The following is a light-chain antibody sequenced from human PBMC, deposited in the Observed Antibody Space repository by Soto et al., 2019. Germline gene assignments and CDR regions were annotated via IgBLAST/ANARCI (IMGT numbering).Light chain of an antibody. CDR2: DAY. V-gene: IGKV1-5*01. Sequence: DIQMTQSPSTLSASVGDRVTITCRASQSISNWLAWYQQKPGKAPKLLIYDAYYLGSGVPSRFSGSGSGTEFALTISSLQPDDVATYYCQQYNSYSTCGQGTKVEIK. J-gene: IGKJ1*01. CDR1: QSISNW. CDR3: QQYNSYST.